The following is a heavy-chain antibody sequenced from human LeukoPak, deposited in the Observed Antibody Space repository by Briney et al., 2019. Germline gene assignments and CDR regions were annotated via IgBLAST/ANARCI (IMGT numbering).Heavy chain of an antibody. CDR3: ARGLLAFYGSGSSYNDYGTDV. D-gene: IGHD3-10*01. Sequence: SETLSLTCAVYGGSFSDYYWSWIRQPPGKGLEWVGEINHGGSSNYNPSLKSRVTISLDTSKNQFSLKLTSVTAADTAVYYCARGLLAFYGSGSSYNDYGTDVWGKGTTVTVSS. J-gene: IGHJ6*04. V-gene: IGHV4-34*01. CDR1: GGSFSDYY. CDR2: INHGGSS.